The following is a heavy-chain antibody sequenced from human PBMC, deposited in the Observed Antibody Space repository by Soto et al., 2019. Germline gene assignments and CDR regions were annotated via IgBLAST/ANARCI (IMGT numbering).Heavy chain of an antibody. CDR3: ARDKITGLFDY. V-gene: IGHV4-34*01. CDR1: GGSFSGYY. Sequence: QVQLQQWGAGLLKPSETLSLTCAVYGGSFSGYYWTWISQPPGTGLEWIGEINHSGSTNYNPSLKNRVTISVDTSNNQFSLKLTSVTATDTAVYYCARDKITGLFDYWGQGTLVTVSS. CDR2: INHSGST. J-gene: IGHJ4*02. D-gene: IGHD2-8*02.